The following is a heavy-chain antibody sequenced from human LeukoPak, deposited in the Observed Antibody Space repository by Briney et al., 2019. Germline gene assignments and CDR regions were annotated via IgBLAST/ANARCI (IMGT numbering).Heavy chain of an antibody. CDR3: ARCKGGWSDHFYGMDV. D-gene: IGHD6-19*01. CDR1: GFTLRVNY. Sequence: TGGSLRLSCAASGFTLRVNYMTWIRQTPGRGLEWVSVIYSDGTTKYADSAKGRFTISRDNSKSMVYLQMDRLRAEDTAVYYCARCKGGWSDHFYGMDVWGQGTTVTVSS. CDR2: IYSDGTT. J-gene: IGHJ6*02. V-gene: IGHV3-53*01.